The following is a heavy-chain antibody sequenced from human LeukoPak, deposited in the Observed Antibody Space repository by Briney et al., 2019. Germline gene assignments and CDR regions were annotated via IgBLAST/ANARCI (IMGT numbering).Heavy chain of an antibody. CDR2: IIPIFGTA. Sequence: SVKVSCKASGGTFSSYAISWVRQAPGQGLEWMGGIIPIFGTANYAQKFQGRVTITADESTSTAYMELSSLRSEDTAVYYCARPRAYCSSTSCYLDYWGQGTLVTVSS. CDR3: ARPRAYCSSTSCYLDY. D-gene: IGHD2-2*01. V-gene: IGHV1-69*13. CDR1: GGTFSSYA. J-gene: IGHJ4*02.